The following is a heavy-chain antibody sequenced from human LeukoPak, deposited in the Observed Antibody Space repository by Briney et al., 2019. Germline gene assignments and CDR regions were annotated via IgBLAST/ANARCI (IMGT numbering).Heavy chain of an antibody. D-gene: IGHD2/OR15-2a*01. CDR1: GGSLSSSSYY. CDR2: ISDIGSI. V-gene: IGHV4-61*01. Sequence: PSETLSLTCTVSGGSLSSSSYYWSWIRQPPGKGLEWIAYISDIGSINYNPSLKSRVTISLDTSKNQFSLKLSSVTAADTAVYYCAGHHPRNTVDFWGQGTLVTVSS. J-gene: IGHJ4*02. CDR3: AGHHPRNTVDF.